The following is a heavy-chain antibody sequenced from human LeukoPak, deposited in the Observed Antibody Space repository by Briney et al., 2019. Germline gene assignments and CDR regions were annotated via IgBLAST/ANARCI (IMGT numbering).Heavy chain of an antibody. J-gene: IGHJ6*04. CDR2: INPNSGGT. V-gene: IGHV1-2*04. CDR1: GYTFTGYY. D-gene: IGHD3-10*01. CDR3: ARGGTMVRGVKGYYYGMDV. Sequence: GASVKDSCKDSGYTFTGYYMHCVRQAPEQGLEWMGWINPNSGGTNYAQKFQGWVTMTRETSISTAYMELSRLRFDDTAVYYCARGGTMVRGVKGYYYGMDVWGKGTTVTVSS.